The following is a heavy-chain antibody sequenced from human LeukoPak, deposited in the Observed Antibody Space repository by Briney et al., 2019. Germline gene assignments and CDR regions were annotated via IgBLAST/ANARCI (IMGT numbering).Heavy chain of an antibody. CDR1: GGSFSGYY. Sequence: PSETLSLTCAVYGGSFSGYYWSWIRQPPGKGLEWIGEINHSGSTNYNPSLKSRVTISVDMSKNQFSLKLSSVTAADTAVYYCASRDGYNLPYWGQGTLVTVSS. V-gene: IGHV4-34*01. J-gene: IGHJ4*02. CDR3: ASRDGYNLPY. CDR2: INHSGST. D-gene: IGHD5-24*01.